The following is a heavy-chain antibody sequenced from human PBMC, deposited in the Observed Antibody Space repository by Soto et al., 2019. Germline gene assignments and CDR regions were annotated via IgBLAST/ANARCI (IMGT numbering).Heavy chain of an antibody. CDR1: GFSFSRYA. CDR3: AKESMPDHYSDTLFDY. J-gene: IGHJ4*02. CDR2: FSAGGRA. Sequence: QLLESGGGLVQPGGSLRLSCAASGFSFSRYALSWVRQAPGKGLEWVSTFSAGGRAYYADSVKGRFTIAKDTSKNTLHLQARSLRAEDTAVYYCAKESMPDHYSDTLFDYWGQGTRVTVSS. D-gene: IGHD2-15*01. V-gene: IGHV3-23*01.